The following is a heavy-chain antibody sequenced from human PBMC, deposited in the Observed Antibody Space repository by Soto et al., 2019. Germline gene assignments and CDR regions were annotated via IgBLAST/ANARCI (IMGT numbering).Heavy chain of an antibody. CDR3: ARTDASSGGSFDYYYYYYMDV. CDR2: IYYSGST. Sequence: QLQLQESGPGLVKPSETLSLTCTVSGGSISSSSYYWGWIRQPPGKGLEWIGSIYYSGSTYYNPSLKGRVTISVDTSKNQFSLKLRSVTAADTAVYYCARTDASSGGSFDYYYYYYMDVWGKGTTVTVSS. V-gene: IGHV4-39*01. J-gene: IGHJ6*03. CDR1: GGSISSSSYY. D-gene: IGHD2-15*01.